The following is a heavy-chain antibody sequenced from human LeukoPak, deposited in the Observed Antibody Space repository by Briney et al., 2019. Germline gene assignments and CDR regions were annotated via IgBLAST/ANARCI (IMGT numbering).Heavy chain of an antibody. CDR2: IDPHDSDT. CDR3: VRVLSSSWFDFDY. V-gene: IGHV5-51*01. CDR1: GYNFPSYW. D-gene: IGHD6-13*01. J-gene: IGHJ4*02. Sequence: GESLKISCKGSGYNFPSYWIGWVRQMPGKGLEWMGVIDPHDSDTRYSPSFRGLVTISADKSTTTAYLQWTSLKASDTAMYYCVRVLSSSWFDFDYWGQGTRVTVSS.